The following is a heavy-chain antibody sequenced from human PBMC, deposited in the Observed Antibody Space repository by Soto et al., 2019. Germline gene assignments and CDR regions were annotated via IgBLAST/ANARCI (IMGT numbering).Heavy chain of an antibody. CDR1: GFISSDHW. V-gene: IGHV3-74*03. CDR2: IKNDGSGT. CDR3: GSTYYNPSLKSRVTISEDTSRNQFSLKLSSVTAADTAVYYCARSKDIVVVVAATGYGDYRFYFDY. Sequence: GGSLRLSCAAPGFISSDHWMHWVRQAPGKGLVWVSRIKNDGSGTAYADFVKGRFTMSRDNAKNTLYLQMNSLRVEDTAIYYSGSTYYNPSLKSRVTISEDTSRNQFSLKLSSVTAADTAVYYCARSKDIVVVVAATGYGDYRFYFDYWGQGSLVTVSS. J-gene: IGHJ4*02. D-gene: IGHD3-10*01.